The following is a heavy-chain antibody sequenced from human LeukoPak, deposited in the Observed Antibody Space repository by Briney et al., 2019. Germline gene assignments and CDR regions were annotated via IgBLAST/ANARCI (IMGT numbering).Heavy chain of an antibody. CDR1: GGSISSYY. V-gene: IGHV4-59*01. D-gene: IGHD4-17*01. CDR2: IYYSGGT. Sequence: PSETLSLTCTVSGGSISSYYWSWIRQPPGKGLEWIGYIYYSGGTNYNPSLKSRVTISVDTSKNQFSLKLSSVTAADTAVYYCARLPTTVTPSSWGQGTLVTVSS. J-gene: IGHJ4*02. CDR3: ARLPTTVTPSS.